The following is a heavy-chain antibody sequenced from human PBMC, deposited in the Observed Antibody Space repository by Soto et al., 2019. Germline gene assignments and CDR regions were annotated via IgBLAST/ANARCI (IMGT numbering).Heavy chain of an antibody. CDR3: ARGSSRITIFGVARFDP. V-gene: IGHV4-39*07. CDR1: GGSISSAGFY. CDR2: IYYSGST. D-gene: IGHD3-3*01. Sequence: SETLSLTCTVSGGSISSAGFYWGWIRKPPGKGLEWIVIIYYSGSTYYNPSLKSRVTISVDTSKNQFSLKLSSVTAADTAVYYCARGSSRITIFGVARFDPWGQGTLVTVSS. J-gene: IGHJ5*02.